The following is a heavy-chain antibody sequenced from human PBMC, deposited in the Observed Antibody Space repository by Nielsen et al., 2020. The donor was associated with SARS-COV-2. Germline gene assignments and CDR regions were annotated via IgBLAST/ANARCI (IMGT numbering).Heavy chain of an antibody. D-gene: IGHD6-19*01. CDR1: SGSISSYY. Sequence: SETLSLTCTVSSGSISSYYWSWIRQPPGKGLEWIGYIYYSGSTNYNPSLKSRVTISVDTSKNQFSLKLSSVTAADTAVYYCARSAQWYSSGWFLYWGQGTLVTVSS. V-gene: IGHV4-59*01. CDR3: ARSAQWYSSGWFLY. J-gene: IGHJ4*02. CDR2: IYYSGST.